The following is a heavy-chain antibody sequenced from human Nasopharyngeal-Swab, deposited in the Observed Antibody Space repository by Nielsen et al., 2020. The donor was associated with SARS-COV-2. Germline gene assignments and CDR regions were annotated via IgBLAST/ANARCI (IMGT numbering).Heavy chain of an antibody. CDR3: ARPLKQWLGGDAFDI. CDR2: IYPGDSDT. Sequence: GGSLRLSCKGSGYSFTSCWIGWVRQMPGKGLEWMGIIYPGDSDTRYSPSFQGQVTISADKSISTAYLQWSSLKASDTAMYYCARPLKQWLGGDAFDIWGQGTMVTVSS. V-gene: IGHV5-51*01. J-gene: IGHJ3*02. CDR1: GYSFTSCW. D-gene: IGHD6-19*01.